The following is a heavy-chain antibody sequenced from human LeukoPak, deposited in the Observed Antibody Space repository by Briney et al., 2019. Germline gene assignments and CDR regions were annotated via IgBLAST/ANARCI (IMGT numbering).Heavy chain of an antibody. V-gene: IGHV3-53*01. CDR3: ARCWLYCSGGSCYLDAFDI. CDR1: GFTFSSNY. D-gene: IGHD2-15*01. J-gene: IGHJ3*02. Sequence: PGGSLSLSCAASGFTFSSNYMSWVRQPPGKGLEWVSVIYNGGSTYYTESLTGRFTISRDKSKNTLYLQINSLRAEDTAVYYCARCWLYCSGGSCYLDAFDIWGQGTMVTVSS. CDR2: IYNGGST.